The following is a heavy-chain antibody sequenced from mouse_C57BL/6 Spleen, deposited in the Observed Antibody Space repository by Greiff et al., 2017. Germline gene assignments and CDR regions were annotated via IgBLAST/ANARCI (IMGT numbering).Heavy chain of an antibody. V-gene: IGHV1-61*01. J-gene: IGHJ2*01. D-gene: IGHD6-5*01. CDR2: IYPSDSET. Sequence: QVQLQQPGAELVRPGSSVKLSCKASGYTFPSYWMDWVKQRPGQGLEWIGNIYPSDSETHYDQKFKDKSTLTVDKSSSTAYMQLSSLTSEVSAVYYCARSGGEPNLDYWGQGTTLTVSS. CDR1: GYTFPSYW. CDR3: ARSGGEPNLDY.